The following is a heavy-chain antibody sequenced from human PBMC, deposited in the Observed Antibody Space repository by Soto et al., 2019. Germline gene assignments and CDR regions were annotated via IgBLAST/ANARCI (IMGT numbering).Heavy chain of an antibody. D-gene: IGHD3-3*01. CDR3: ARAADFWSGYSHDAFDI. CDR1: GGTFSSYA. J-gene: IGHJ3*02. CDR2: IIPIFGTA. Sequence: QVQLVQSGAEVKKPGSSVKVSCKASGGTFSSYAISWVRQAPGHGLEWMGGIIPIFGTANYAQKFQGRVTITADESTSTAYMELSSLRSEDTAVYYCARAADFWSGYSHDAFDIWGQGTMVTVSS. V-gene: IGHV1-69*01.